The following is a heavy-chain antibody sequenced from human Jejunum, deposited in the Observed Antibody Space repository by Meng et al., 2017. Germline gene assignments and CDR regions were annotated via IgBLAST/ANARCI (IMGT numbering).Heavy chain of an antibody. J-gene: IGHJ4*02. V-gene: IGHV3-21*06. D-gene: IGHD3-10*01. CDR1: GFTFSSHS. Sequence: GESLKISCAAFGFTFSSHSMNWVRQAPGKGLEWVSSMSSSSDDIYYADSVKGRFTISRDNAKNSLYLQMNSLRVEDTAVYYCARGPEESFRYAGSGSFDYWGQGMLVTVSS. CDR3: ARGPEESFRYAGSGSFDY. CDR2: MSSSSDDI.